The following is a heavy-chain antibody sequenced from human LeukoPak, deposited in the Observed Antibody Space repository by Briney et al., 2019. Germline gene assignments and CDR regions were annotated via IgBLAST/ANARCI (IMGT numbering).Heavy chain of an antibody. CDR1: GFTFSSYA. D-gene: IGHD3-10*01. V-gene: IGHV3-23*01. CDR3: AKDQNYYGSGSYDY. Sequence: GGSLRLSCAASGFTFSSYAMSWVRQAPGKGLEWVSGISGSGGSTYYADSVKGRFTISRDNSKNTLYLQMNSLRAEDTAVYYCAKDQNYYGSGSYDYWGQGTLVTVSS. CDR2: ISGSGGST. J-gene: IGHJ4*02.